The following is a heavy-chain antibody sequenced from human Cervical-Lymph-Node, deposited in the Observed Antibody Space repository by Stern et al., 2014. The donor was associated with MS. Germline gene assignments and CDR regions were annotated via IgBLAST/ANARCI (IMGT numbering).Heavy chain of an antibody. J-gene: IGHJ3*02. D-gene: IGHD3-22*01. CDR1: GYTFTGYY. CDR2: INPNSGGT. Sequence: VQLEESGAEVKKPGASVKVSCKASGYTFTGYYMYWVRQAPGQGLEWMGRINPNSGGTNYAQKFQGRVTMTRDTSISTAYMELSRLRSDDTAVYYCARDRDYYDSSGYYPGDAFDIWGQGTMVTVSS. V-gene: IGHV1-2*06. CDR3: ARDRDYYDSSGYYPGDAFDI.